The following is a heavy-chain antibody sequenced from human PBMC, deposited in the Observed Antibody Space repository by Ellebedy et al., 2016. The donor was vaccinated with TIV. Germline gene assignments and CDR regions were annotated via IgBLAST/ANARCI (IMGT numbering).Heavy chain of an antibody. Sequence: GESLKISCAASGLTVISNYMAWVRQPPGKGLEWVPLIYSGGATYYADPVKARFPISRDKSTNTLHLQMDNLSAEDTAVYYCATFNWGSDYFEDWGQGTLVTVSS. CDR3: ATFNWGSDYFED. CDR2: IYSGGAT. D-gene: IGHD7-27*01. J-gene: IGHJ4*02. V-gene: IGHV3-53*01. CDR1: GLTVISNY.